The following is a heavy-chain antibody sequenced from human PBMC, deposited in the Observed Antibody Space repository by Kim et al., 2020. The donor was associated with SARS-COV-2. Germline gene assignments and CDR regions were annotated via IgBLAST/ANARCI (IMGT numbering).Heavy chain of an antibody. D-gene: IGHD6-6*01. Sequence: GGSLRLSCAASGFTFSSYGMHWVRQAPGKGLEWVAVISYDGSNKYYADSVKGRFTISRDNSKNTLYLQMNSLRAEDTAVYYCAKGGWYSSSSGHDYWGQ. J-gene: IGHJ4*02. CDR1: GFTFSSYG. CDR2: ISYDGSNK. V-gene: IGHV3-30*18. CDR3: AKGGWYSSSSGHDY.